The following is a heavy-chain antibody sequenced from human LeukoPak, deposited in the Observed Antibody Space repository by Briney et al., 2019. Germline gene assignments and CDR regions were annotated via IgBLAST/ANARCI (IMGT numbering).Heavy chain of an antibody. CDR1: GFTFSPYP. J-gene: IGHJ4*02. D-gene: IGHD5-24*01. CDR2: ISGGSDTI. Sequence: GGSLRLSCAASGFTFSPYPMNWFRQAPGKGLEWVSYISGGSDTIHYADSVKGRFTISRDNAKNSLYLQMNSLRAEDTAVYYCARDLDRDRYFDSWGQGTLATVSS. V-gene: IGHV3-48*04. CDR3: ARDLDRDRYFDS.